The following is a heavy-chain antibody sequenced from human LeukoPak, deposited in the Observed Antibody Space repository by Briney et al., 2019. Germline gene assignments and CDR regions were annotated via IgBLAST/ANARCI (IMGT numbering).Heavy chain of an antibody. Sequence: GGSLRLSCAASGFTFSSYSMNWVRQAPGKGLEWVSYISSSGSTIYYADSVKGRFTISRDNAKNSLYLQMNSLRAEDTAVYYCARDMVRGQRFSSRYYYYMDVWGKGTTVTISS. CDR2: ISSSGSTI. CDR3: ARDMVRGQRFSSRYYYYMDV. J-gene: IGHJ6*03. CDR1: GFTFSSYS. V-gene: IGHV3-48*04. D-gene: IGHD3-10*01.